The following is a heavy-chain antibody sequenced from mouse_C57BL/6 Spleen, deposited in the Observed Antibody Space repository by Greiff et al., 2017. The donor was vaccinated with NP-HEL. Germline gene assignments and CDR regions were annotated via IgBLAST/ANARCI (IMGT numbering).Heavy chain of an antibody. J-gene: IGHJ4*01. Sequence: VQLQQPGAELVKPGASVKVSCKASGYTFTSYWMHWVQQRPGQGLEWIGRIHPSDSDTNYNQKFKGKATLTVDKSSSTAYMQLSSLTSEDSAVYYCAFTTVVARNAMDYWGQGTSVTVSS. D-gene: IGHD1-1*01. CDR3: AFTTVVARNAMDY. CDR1: GYTFTSYW. V-gene: IGHV1-74*01. CDR2: IHPSDSDT.